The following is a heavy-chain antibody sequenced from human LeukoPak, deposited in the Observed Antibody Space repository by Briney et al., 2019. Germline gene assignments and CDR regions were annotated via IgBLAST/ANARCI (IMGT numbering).Heavy chain of an antibody. Sequence: SVKVSCKASGGTFSSYAISWVRQAPGQGLEWMGGIIPIFGTANYAQKFQGRVTITADESTSTAYMELSSLRSEDTAVHYCARGGLSRYYYDSSGYYHAFDIWGQGTMVTVSS. CDR3: ARGGLSRYYYDSSGYYHAFDI. V-gene: IGHV1-69*13. D-gene: IGHD3-22*01. CDR1: GGTFSSYA. CDR2: IIPIFGTA. J-gene: IGHJ3*02.